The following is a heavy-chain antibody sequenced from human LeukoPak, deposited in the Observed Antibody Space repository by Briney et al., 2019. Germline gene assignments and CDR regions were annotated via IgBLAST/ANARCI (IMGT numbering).Heavy chain of an antibody. J-gene: IGHJ6*03. CDR1: GYTFTSYG. Sequence: ASVKVSCKASGYTFTSYGISWVRQAPGQGLEWMGWISAYNGNTNYAQKLQGRVTMTTDTSTSTAYMELSSLRSDDTAVYYCAREFESYDFWTPHYYYYYMDVWGKGTTVTVSS. V-gene: IGHV1-18*01. D-gene: IGHD3-3*01. CDR3: AREFESYDFWTPHYYYYYMDV. CDR2: ISAYNGNT.